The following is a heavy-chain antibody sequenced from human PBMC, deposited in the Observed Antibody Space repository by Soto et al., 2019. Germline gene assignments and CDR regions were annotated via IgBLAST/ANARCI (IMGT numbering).Heavy chain of an antibody. J-gene: IGHJ3*02. D-gene: IGHD3-10*01. CDR2: IGYNSGSI. Sequence: GGSLRLSCAASGFTFDYYAMHWVRQAPGKGLEWVSGIGYNSGSIDYGDSVKGRFTISRDNARNSLYLQMNSLRVEDTALYYCXKYKREYLHGDPDAFEIWGQGTMVTVSS. CDR3: XKYKREYLHGDPDAFEI. CDR1: GFTFDYYA. V-gene: IGHV3-9*01.